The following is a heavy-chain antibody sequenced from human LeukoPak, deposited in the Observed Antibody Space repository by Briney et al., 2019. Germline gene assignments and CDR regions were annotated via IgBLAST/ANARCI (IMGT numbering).Heavy chain of an antibody. V-gene: IGHV4-34*01. CDR3: ARVWQQLVNN. CDR2: INHSGST. CDR1: GGSFSGYY. J-gene: IGHJ4*02. Sequence: PSETLSLTCAVYGGSFSGYYWSWFRQPPGKGLEWIGEINHSGSTNYNPSLKSRVTISVDTSKNQFSLKLSSVTAADTAVYYCARVWQQLVNNWGQGTLVTVSS. D-gene: IGHD6-13*01.